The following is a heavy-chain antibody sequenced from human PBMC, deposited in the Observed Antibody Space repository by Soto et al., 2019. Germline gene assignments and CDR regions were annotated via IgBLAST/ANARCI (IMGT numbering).Heavy chain of an antibody. CDR2: INPNSGGT. V-gene: IGHV1-2*02. J-gene: IGHJ6*02. CDR1: GYTFTGYY. CDR3: ARVAPKYDFWSGYSYGMDV. D-gene: IGHD3-3*01. Sequence: ASVNVSCKSSGYTFTGYYIHWVRRAPGQGLEWMGWINPNSGGTNYAQKFQGRVTMTRDTSISAAYMELSRLRSDDTAVYYCARVAPKYDFWSGYSYGMDVWGQGTTVTVSS.